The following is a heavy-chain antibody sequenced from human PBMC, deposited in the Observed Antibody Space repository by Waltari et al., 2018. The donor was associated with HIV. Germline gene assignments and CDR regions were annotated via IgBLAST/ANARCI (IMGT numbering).Heavy chain of an antibody. V-gene: IGHV4-59*01. CDR2: IYYSGST. CDR1: GGSISSYY. CDR3: ARAMGGRGQLAFDY. D-gene: IGHD2-15*01. Sequence: QVQLQESGPGLVKPSETLSLTCTVSGGSISSYYWSWIRQPPGKGLEWIGYIYYSGSTNYNPSLKSRVTISVDTSKNQFSLKLSSVTAADTAVYYCARAMGGRGQLAFDYWGQGTLVTVSS. J-gene: IGHJ4*02.